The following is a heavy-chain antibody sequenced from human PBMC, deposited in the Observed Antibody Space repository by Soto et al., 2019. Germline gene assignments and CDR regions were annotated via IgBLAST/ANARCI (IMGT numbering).Heavy chain of an antibody. D-gene: IGHD3-22*01. CDR3: AGDYTGYYYDSSGGGDY. CDR2: ISYDGSNK. Sequence: GGSLRLSCAASGFTFSSYAMHWVRQAPGKGLEWVAVISYDGSNKYYADSVKGRFTISRDNSKNTLYLQMNSLRAEDTAVYYCAGDYTGYYYDSSGGGDYWGQGTLVTVSS. CDR1: GFTFSSYA. V-gene: IGHV3-30-3*01. J-gene: IGHJ4*02.